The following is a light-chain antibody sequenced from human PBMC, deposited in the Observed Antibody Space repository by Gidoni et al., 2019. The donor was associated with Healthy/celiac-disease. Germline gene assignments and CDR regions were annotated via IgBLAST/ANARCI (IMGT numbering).Light chain of an antibody. J-gene: IGLJ3*02. CDR2: SNN. CDR3: AACDDSLNGPV. V-gene: IGLV1-44*01. CDR1: SSNSGSNT. Sequence: QSVLTQPPSASGTPGQGVTISCSGSSSNSGSNTGNWYQQLPVTAPKRLIYSNNQRPSGVPDRFSGSKSGTSASLAISGLQSEDEADYYCAACDDSLNGPVFGGGTKLTVL.